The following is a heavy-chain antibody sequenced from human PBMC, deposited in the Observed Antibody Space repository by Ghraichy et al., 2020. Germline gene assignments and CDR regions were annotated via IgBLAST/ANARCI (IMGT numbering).Heavy chain of an antibody. CDR3: ARGGGILTGYSHSPFDY. CDR2: IYTTGST. D-gene: IGHD3-9*01. Sequence: LRLSCTVSGDSISSGSYYWSWIRQPAGKGLEWIGRIYTTGSTNYNPSLKNRLTISLDTSKNQFSLKLTSVTAADTAVYYCARGGGILTGYSHSPFDYWGQGTLVTVSS. J-gene: IGHJ4*02. V-gene: IGHV4-61*02. CDR1: GDSISSGSYY.